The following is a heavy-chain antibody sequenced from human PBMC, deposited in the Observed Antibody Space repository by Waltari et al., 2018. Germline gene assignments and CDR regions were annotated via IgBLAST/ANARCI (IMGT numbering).Heavy chain of an antibody. V-gene: IGHV4-34*01. CDR3: ARGRNRYSSSWYARGNWFDP. CDR2: INHSGST. J-gene: IGHJ5*02. D-gene: IGHD6-13*01. CDR1: GGSFRGYY. Sequence: QVQPQQWGAGLFKPSETLSLTCAVYGGSFRGYYWSWHRTPLGKGREWIGEINHSGSTNYNPSLKSRVTISVDTSKNQFSLTRSAVTAADTAVYYWARGRNRYSSSWYARGNWFDPWGQGTLVTVSS.